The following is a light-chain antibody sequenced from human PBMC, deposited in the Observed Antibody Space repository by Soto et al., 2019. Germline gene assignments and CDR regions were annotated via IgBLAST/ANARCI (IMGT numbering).Light chain of an antibody. V-gene: IGLV7-46*01. CDR2: DTS. J-gene: IGLJ3*02. CDR3: LLAYRTAGV. Sequence: QAVVTQEPSLTVSPGGTVTLTCGSSTGAVSSGHYPHWFQQRPGQAPRTLIYDTSNKHSWTPVRFSGSLLGGKAALTLSGAQPEDEAEYYCLLAYRTAGVFGGGTKLTVL. CDR1: TGAVSSGHY.